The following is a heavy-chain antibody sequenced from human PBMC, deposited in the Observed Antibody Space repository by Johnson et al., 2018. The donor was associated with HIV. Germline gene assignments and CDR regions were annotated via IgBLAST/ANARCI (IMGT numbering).Heavy chain of an antibody. J-gene: IGHJ3*02. Sequence: EQLVESGGGVVRPGGSLRLSCAASGFTFDDYGMSWVRQAPGKGLAWVSAISGSGGSTYYADSVKGRFTISRDNSKNTLYLQMNSLRAEDTAVYYCARDRVGATAFDIWGQGTLVTVSS. D-gene: IGHD1-26*01. V-gene: IGHV3-23*04. CDR2: ISGSGGST. CDR1: GFTFDDYG. CDR3: ARDRVGATAFDI.